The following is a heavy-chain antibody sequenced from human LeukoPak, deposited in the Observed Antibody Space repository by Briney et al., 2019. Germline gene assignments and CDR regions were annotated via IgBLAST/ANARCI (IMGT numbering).Heavy chain of an antibody. CDR1: GFTFSSYS. D-gene: IGHD3-22*01. CDR3: ARWGRNYYDSSGYYD. V-gene: IGHV3-21*01. J-gene: IGHJ4*02. CDR2: ISSSSRSYI. Sequence: GGSLRLSCAASGFTFSSYSMNWVRQAPGKGLEGVSSISSSSRSYIYYADSVKGRFTISRDNAKNSLYLQMNSLRAEDTAVYYCARWGRNYYDSSGYYDWGQGALVTVSS.